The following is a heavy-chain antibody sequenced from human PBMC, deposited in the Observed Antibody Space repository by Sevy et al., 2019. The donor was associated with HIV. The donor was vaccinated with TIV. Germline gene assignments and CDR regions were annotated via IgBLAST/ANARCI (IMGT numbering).Heavy chain of an antibody. D-gene: IGHD4-17*01. CDR1: GFTFSSYE. CDR2: ISNSGTTI. Sequence: GGSLRLSCAASGFTFSSYEMSWVRQAPGKGLEWVSYISNSGTTIYYSDSVKGRFTISRDNARNSLYLQINSLRAEDTAIYYCARDLPPSATTVAHFDCWGQGTLVTVSS. V-gene: IGHV3-48*03. CDR3: ARDLPPSATTVAHFDC. J-gene: IGHJ4*02.